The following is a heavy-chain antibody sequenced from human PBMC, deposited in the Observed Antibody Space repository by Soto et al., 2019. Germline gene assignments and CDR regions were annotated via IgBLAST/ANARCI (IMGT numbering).Heavy chain of an antibody. CDR2: IIPILGIA. V-gene: IGHV1-69*04. D-gene: IGHD2-15*01. CDR3: ARDLVVVVAAKRYYYMDV. J-gene: IGHJ6*03. CDR1: GCTFSSYT. Sequence: ASLKVSCKASGCTFSSYTISWVRQAPGQGLEWMGRIIPILGIANYAQKLQGRVTVTADKSTSTAYRELSSLRSEDTAVYYCARDLVVVVAAKRYYYMDVGGKGTTVTVSS.